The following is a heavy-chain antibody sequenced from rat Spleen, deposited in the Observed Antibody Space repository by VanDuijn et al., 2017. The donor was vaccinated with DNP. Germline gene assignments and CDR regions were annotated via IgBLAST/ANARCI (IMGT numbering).Heavy chain of an antibody. D-gene: IGHD1-7*01. J-gene: IGHJ2*01. CDR2: INIGGGT. CDR3: ARYGDYFDY. Sequence: EVQLQESGPGLVKPSQSLSLTCSVTGYSITSGYGWNWIRKFPGNKLEWMGYINIGGGTGYNPPLKSRISITRDTYKNQCFLQLTSVTTEDTATYYGARYGDYFDYWGQGVMVTVSS. CDR1: GYSITSGYG. V-gene: IGHV3-3*01.